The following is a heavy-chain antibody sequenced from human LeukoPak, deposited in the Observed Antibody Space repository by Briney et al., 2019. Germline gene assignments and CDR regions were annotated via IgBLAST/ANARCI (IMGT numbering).Heavy chain of an antibody. D-gene: IGHD3-22*01. J-gene: IGHJ5*02. CDR3: ARVKYYYDSSGYWGFDP. Sequence: SETLSLTCTVSGGSISSSSYYWGWIRQPPGKGLEWIGSIYYSGSTYYNPSLKSRVTISVDTSKNQFSLKLSSVTAADTAVYYCARVKYYYDSSGYWGFDPWGQGTLVTVSS. CDR1: GGSISSSSYY. V-gene: IGHV4-39*07. CDR2: IYYSGST.